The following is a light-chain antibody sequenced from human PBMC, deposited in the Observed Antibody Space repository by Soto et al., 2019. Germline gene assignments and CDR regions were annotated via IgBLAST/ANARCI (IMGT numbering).Light chain of an antibody. CDR3: MQPVQTPPRT. V-gene: IGKV2-28*01. CDR1: QSLLHSSGYNS. J-gene: IGKJ5*01. CDR2: LGS. Sequence: DIVMTQSPLSLPVTPGEPASISFRSSQSLLHSSGYNSLDWYLQKPGQSPQLLIFLGSNRASEVPDRFNDSGSGTDFTLKISRVGTEDVGVYYCMQPVQTPPRTFGLGTRLEIK.